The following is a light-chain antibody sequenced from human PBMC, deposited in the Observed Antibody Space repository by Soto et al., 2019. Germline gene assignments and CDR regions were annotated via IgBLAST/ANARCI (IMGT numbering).Light chain of an antibody. V-gene: IGKV1-39*01. CDR1: ESIGTY. CDR2: AAS. Sequence: DIQLSQSPSSLSASVRDRVTITCRASESIGTYLNWYQHKPGKAPKLLIYAASSLQSGVPSRFSGSVSVTDFILTISSLQPEDFATYSCQQSYRTPITFGQGTRLEIK. CDR3: QQSYRTPIT. J-gene: IGKJ5*01.